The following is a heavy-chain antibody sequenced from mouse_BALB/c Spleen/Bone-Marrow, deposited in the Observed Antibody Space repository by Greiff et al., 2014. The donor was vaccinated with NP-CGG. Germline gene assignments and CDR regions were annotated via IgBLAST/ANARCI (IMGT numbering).Heavy chain of an antibody. Sequence: EVMLVESGGGLVKPGGSLKLSCAASGFTFSSYAMSWVRQTPEKRLEWVASISSGGSTYYPDSVKGRFTISRDNARNILYLQMSSLRSEDTAMYYCARGGGYYYAVDYWGQGTSVTVSS. V-gene: IGHV5-6-5*01. CDR2: ISSGGST. CDR3: ARGGGYYYAVDY. CDR1: GFTFSSYA. J-gene: IGHJ4*01.